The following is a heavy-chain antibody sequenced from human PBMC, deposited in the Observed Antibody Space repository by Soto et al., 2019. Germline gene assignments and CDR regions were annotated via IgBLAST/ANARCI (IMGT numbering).Heavy chain of an antibody. D-gene: IGHD6-6*01. V-gene: IGHV1-69*13. CDR2: IIPIFGTA. CDR3: ARARVAARPYSYYYGTDV. J-gene: IGHJ6*02. Sequence: ASVKVSCKAAGGTFSSYAISWVRQAPGQGLEWMGGIIPIFGTANYAQKFQGRVTITADESTSTAYMELSSLRSEDTAVYYCARARVAARPYSYYYGTDVWGQGTTVPVSS. CDR1: GGTFSSYA.